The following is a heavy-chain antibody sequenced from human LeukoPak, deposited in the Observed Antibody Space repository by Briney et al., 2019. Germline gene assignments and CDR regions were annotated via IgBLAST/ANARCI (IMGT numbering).Heavy chain of an antibody. CDR3: AREESSYCGGDCYSRYFQH. D-gene: IGHD2-21*02. CDR2: INPNSGGT. J-gene: IGHJ1*01. V-gene: IGHV1-2*02. Sequence: GASVKVSCKASGYTFTGYYMHWVLQAPGQGLEWMGWINPNSGGTNYAQKFQGRVTMTRDTSISTAYMELSRLRSDDTAVYYCAREESSYCGGDCYSRYFQHWGQGTLVTVSS. CDR1: GYTFTGYY.